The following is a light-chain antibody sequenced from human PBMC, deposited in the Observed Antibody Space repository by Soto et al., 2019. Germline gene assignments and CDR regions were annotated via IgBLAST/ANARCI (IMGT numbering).Light chain of an antibody. CDR3: QHYNSYSEA. Sequence: DIQMTQSPCTLSHSLRDIVTITWGASQTISSWLAWYQQKPGKAPKLLIYKASTLKSGVPSRFSGSGSGTEFTLTISSLQPDDFATYYCQHYNSYSEAFGQGTKVDIK. CDR1: QTISSW. V-gene: IGKV1-5*03. CDR2: KAS. J-gene: IGKJ1*01.